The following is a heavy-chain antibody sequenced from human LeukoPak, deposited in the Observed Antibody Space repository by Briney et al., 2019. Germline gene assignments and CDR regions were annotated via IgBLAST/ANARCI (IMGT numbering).Heavy chain of an antibody. CDR1: GFTFSSYS. CDR3: ARGKGLYYFDY. V-gene: IGHV3-21*01. Sequence: GGSLRLSCAASGFTFSSYSMNWVRQAPGKGLEWVSSISSSSSYIYYADSVKGRFTISRDNAKNSLCLQMNSLRAEDTAVYYCARGKGLYYFDYWGQGTLVTVSS. CDR2: ISSSSSYI. J-gene: IGHJ4*02.